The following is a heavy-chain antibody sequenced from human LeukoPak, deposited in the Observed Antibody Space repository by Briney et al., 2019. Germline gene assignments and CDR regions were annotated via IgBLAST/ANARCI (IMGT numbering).Heavy chain of an antibody. Sequence: GSSVKVSCKASGGTFSSYTISWVRQAPGQGLEWMGWISAYNNNANYAQNFQGRVTMTTDTSTSTAYMELRSLRPDDTAVYYRARKIFFGGKFSKRTPPDYGGQGTLV. D-gene: IGHD3-10*01. J-gene: IGHJ4*02. V-gene: IGHV1-18*01. CDR3: ARKIFFGGKFSKRTPPDY. CDR1: GGTFSSYT. CDR2: ISAYNNNA.